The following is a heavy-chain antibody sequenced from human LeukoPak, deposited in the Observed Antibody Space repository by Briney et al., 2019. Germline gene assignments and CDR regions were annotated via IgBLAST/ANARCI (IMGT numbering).Heavy chain of an antibody. CDR1: GGSVSRGGYY. J-gene: IGHJ6*02. CDR3: ARIKYCSSATCSNGMDF. D-gene: IGHD2-2*01. V-gene: IGHV4-30-4*01. Sequence: SQTLSLTCTVSGGSVSRGGYYWSWIRQPPGKGLEWIGYIYYIGSTDYNPSLRSRAIISVDTPKKQFSLKLSSLTAADTAVYYCARIKYCSSATCSNGMDFWGQGTTVTVS. CDR2: IYYIGST.